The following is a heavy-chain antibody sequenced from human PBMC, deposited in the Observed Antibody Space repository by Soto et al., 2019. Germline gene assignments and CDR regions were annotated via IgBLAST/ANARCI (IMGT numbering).Heavy chain of an antibody. D-gene: IGHD6-19*01. CDR3: ARILVAGLLNGMDV. CDR2: ISSSGSTI. Sequence: GESLRHSYAASGFPFSRYEMNWVRQAPGKGLEWVSYISSSGSTIYYADSVKGRFTISRDNAKNSLYLQMNSLRAEDTAVYYCARILVAGLLNGMDVGGQGTPVTVSS. J-gene: IGHJ6*02. V-gene: IGHV3-48*03. CDR1: GFPFSRYE.